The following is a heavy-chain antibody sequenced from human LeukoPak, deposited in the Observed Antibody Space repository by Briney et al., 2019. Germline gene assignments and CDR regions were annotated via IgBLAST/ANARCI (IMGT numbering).Heavy chain of an antibody. J-gene: IGHJ6*03. D-gene: IGHD6-19*01. CDR2: IIPIFGTA. Sequence: ASVKVSCKASGGTCSSYAISWVRQAPGQGLEWMGGIIPIFGTANYAQKFQGKVTITADESTSTAYMELSSLRSEDTAVYYCASGPKEQWLDFYYYYYYMDVWGKGTTVTISS. CDR1: GGTCSSYA. CDR3: ASGPKEQWLDFYYYYYYMDV. V-gene: IGHV1-69*01.